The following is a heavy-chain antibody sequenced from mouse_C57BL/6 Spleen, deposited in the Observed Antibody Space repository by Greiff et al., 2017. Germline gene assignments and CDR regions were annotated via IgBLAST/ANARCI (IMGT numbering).Heavy chain of an antibody. J-gene: IGHJ2*01. Sequence: EVQGVESGGGLVQSGRSLRLSCATSGFTFSDFYMEWVRQAPGKGLEWIAASRNKANDYTTEYSASVKGRFIVSRDTSQSILYLQMNALRAEDTAIYYCARGLYFDYWGQGTTLTVAS. V-gene: IGHV7-1*01. CDR1: GFTFSDFY. CDR3: ARGLYFDY. CDR2: SRNKANDYTT. D-gene: IGHD2-13*01.